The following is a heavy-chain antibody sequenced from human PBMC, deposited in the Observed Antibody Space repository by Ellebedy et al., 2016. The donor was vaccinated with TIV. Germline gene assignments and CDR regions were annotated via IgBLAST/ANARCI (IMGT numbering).Heavy chain of an antibody. Sequence: GESLKISCAASGFTFSSYGMHWVRQAPGKGLEWVAFIRYDGSNKYSADSVKGRFTISRDNSKNILYLHMDSLRAEDTAVYYCAAGITGSLDFWGQGALVTVSS. CDR2: IRYDGSNK. D-gene: IGHD1-20*01. CDR3: AAGITGSLDF. J-gene: IGHJ4*02. V-gene: IGHV3-30*02. CDR1: GFTFSSYG.